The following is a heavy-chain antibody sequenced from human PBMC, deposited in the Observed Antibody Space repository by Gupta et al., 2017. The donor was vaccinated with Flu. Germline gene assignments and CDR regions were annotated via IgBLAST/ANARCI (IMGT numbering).Heavy chain of an antibody. V-gene: IGHV3-21*02. CDR2: VNSGGTHI. J-gene: IGHJ4*02. CDR1: GFTFSRST. CDR3: ARDRGQFSDVRGISH. Sequence: EVQLVQSGGGLVRPGGSLRLSCPASGFTFSRSTMYLVRQAPGKGLEWVSSVNSGGTHIYYSDSLRGRITVSRDNARGSLFLQLESLRAEDTAVYYCARDRGQFSDVRGISHWGQGTLVTVS. D-gene: IGHD3-10*01.